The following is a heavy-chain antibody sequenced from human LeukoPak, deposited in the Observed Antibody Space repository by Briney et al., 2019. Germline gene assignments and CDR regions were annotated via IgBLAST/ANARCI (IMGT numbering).Heavy chain of an antibody. J-gene: IGHJ4*02. D-gene: IGHD7-27*01. CDR3: AKDGNWARFEN. Sequence: GGSLRLSCAASGFTFSNYGMHWVRQAPGKGLEWVAFISYDGGNKYYTDSVKGRFTISRDNSKNTLYLQMNSPRAEDTAAYYCAKDGNWARFENWGQGTLVTVSS. V-gene: IGHV3-30*18. CDR2: ISYDGGNK. CDR1: GFTFSNYG.